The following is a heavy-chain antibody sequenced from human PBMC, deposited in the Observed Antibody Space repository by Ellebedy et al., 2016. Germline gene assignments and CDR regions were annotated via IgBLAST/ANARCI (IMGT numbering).Heavy chain of an antibody. D-gene: IGHD3-22*01. Sequence: GESLKISCAASGFTFSSYAMSWVRQAPGKGLEWVSAISGSGGSTYYADSVKGRFTISRDNSKNTLYLQMNSLRAEDTAVYYCARDALGYYDSSGYYSWGQGTLVTVSS. CDR2: ISGSGGST. CDR1: GFTFSSYA. V-gene: IGHV3-23*01. CDR3: ARDALGYYDSSGYYS. J-gene: IGHJ4*02.